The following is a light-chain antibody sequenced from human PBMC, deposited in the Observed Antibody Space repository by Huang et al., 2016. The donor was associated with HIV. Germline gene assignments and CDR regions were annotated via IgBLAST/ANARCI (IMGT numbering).Light chain of an antibody. J-gene: IGKJ3*01. CDR1: QDINNF. CDR3: QQYDIHPLT. V-gene: IGKV1-8*01. CDR2: AAH. Sequence: IRMTQSPSSLSASTGDRVTITCRANQDINNFLAWYQQRPGSVPKLLIYAAHTLQSGVPSRVSGNGSGTDFTLTIGCLHSEDVATYYCQQYDIHPLTFGPGTRVDIK.